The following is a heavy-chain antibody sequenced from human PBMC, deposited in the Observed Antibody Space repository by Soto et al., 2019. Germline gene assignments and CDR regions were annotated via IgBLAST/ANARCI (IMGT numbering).Heavy chain of an antibody. CDR3: ARAGPYYDASRMDG. CDR1: GIPVSSNY. CDR2: LHSGGDT. Sequence: EVQLVESGGGLVQPGGSLRLSCVASGIPVSSNYMTWVRQAPGKGLEWVSVLHSGGDTYYANSVKGRCTISRHDSPTTLYLRMNSLTPEDTAVYQGARAGPYYDASRMDGWGQGTTGTVSS. V-gene: IGHV3-53*04. D-gene: IGHD3-3*01. J-gene: IGHJ6*02.